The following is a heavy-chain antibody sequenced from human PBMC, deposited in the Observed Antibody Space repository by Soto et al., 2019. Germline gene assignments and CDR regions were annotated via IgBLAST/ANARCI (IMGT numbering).Heavy chain of an antibody. CDR3: AKLIVGKYYYYYGIDV. Sequence: SLRLSCAASGFIFDNYGMHWVRQAPGTGLEWVSGISWNSGSIDYADSVKVRFTIYRDNAKKSLYLQMNSLRAEDTAVYYCAKLIVGKYYYYYGIDVWGQGTTVTVSS. J-gene: IGHJ6*02. CDR1: GFIFDNYG. D-gene: IGHD1-26*01. V-gene: IGHV3-9*01. CDR2: ISWNSGSI.